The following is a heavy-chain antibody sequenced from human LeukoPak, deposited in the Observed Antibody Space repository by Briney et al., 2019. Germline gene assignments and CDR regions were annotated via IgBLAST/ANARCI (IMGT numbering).Heavy chain of an antibody. Sequence: SVKVSCKASGGTFSSYAISWVRQAPGQGLEWMGGIIPIFGTANYAQKFQGRVTITADESTSTAYMELSSLRSEDTAVYYCARASDFWSGPPDYYYMDVWGKGTTVTVSS. V-gene: IGHV1-69*13. D-gene: IGHD3-3*01. J-gene: IGHJ6*03. CDR1: GGTFSSYA. CDR2: IIPIFGTA. CDR3: ARASDFWSGPPDYYYMDV.